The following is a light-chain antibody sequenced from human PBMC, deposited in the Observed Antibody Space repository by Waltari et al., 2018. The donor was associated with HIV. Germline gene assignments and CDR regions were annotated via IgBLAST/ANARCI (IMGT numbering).Light chain of an antibody. CDR2: KDS. CDR3: QSADNSGCWV. J-gene: IGLJ3*02. CDR1: ALQKQY. V-gene: IGLV3-25*03. Sequence: SYELTQPPSVSVSPGQTARITCSGDALQKQYTFWYQQKPGQAPVLVIYKDSERPSGIPERFSASTSGTTVTLTIIGVQAEDEADYYCQSADNSGCWVFGGGTKLTVL.